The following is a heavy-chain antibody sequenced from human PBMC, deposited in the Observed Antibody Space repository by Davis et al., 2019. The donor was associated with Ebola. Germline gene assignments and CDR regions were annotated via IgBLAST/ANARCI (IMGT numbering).Heavy chain of an antibody. J-gene: IGHJ2*01. CDR3: ARDLPGGDWYFDL. CDR1: GFTFSDYY. D-gene: IGHD1-14*01. Sequence: GGSLRLSCAASGFTFSDYYMSWIRQAPGKGLEWVSYISSSGSTIYYADSVKGRFTIFRDNAKKSLYLQMSSLRAEDTAVYYCARDLPGGDWYFDLWGRGTLVTVSS. V-gene: IGHV3-11*04. CDR2: ISSSGSTI.